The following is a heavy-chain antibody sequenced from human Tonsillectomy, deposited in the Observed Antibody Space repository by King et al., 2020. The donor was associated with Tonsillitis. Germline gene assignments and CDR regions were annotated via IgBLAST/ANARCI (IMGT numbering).Heavy chain of an antibody. Sequence: VQLVESGGGLVQPGRSLRLSCAASGFIFDDYAMHWVRQAPGKGLEWVSGISWNSGSIAYVDSVMGRFTISRDNAKNSLYLQMNSLRAEDTALYYCAKDIGPNIFGYLGGYGMDVWGQGTTVTVSS. J-gene: IGHJ6*02. V-gene: IGHV3-9*01. CDR2: ISWNSGSI. CDR3: AKDIGPNIFGYLGGYGMDV. CDR1: GFIFDDYA. D-gene: IGHD5-18*01.